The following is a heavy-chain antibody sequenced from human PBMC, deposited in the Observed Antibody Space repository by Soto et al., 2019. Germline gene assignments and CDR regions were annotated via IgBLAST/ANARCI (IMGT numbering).Heavy chain of an antibody. J-gene: IGHJ6*02. D-gene: IGHD3-10*01. CDR1: GFTFSSYI. V-gene: IGHV3-21*01. CDR3: ARDPVLLWFGELTHPYYYYGMDV. Sequence: GGSLRLSCAASGFTFSSYIMNWVRQSPGKGLEWVSSISSSSSYIYYADSVKGRFTISRDNAKNSLYLQMNSLRAEDTAVYYCARDPVLLWFGELTHPYYYYGMDVWGQGTTVTVSS. CDR2: ISSSSSYI.